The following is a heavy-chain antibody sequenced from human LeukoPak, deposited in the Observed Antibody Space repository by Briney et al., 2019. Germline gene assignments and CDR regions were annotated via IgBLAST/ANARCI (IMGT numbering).Heavy chain of an antibody. CDR2: INPNSGGT. CDR3: ARVFGYYYYGMDV. V-gene: IGHV1-2*02. CDR1: GYTFTGYY. J-gene: IGHJ6*02. Sequence: GASVKVSCKASGYTFTGYYMHWVRQAPGQGLEWMGWINPNSGGTNYAQKFQGRVTMTRDTSISTAYMELSRLRSDDTAVYYCARVFGYYYYGMDVWGQGTTVTVPS. D-gene: IGHD2-21*01.